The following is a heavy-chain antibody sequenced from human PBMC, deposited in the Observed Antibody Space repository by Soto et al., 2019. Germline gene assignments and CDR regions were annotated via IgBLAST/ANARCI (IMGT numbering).Heavy chain of an antibody. CDR2: ISSSSSYI. CDR3: ARAPYYYDSSGYFLF. CDR1: GFTFSSYS. Sequence: PGGSLRLSCAASGFTFSSYSMNWVRQAPGKGLEWVSSISSSSSYIYYADSVKGRFTISRDNAKNSLYLQMNSLRAEDTAVYYCARAPYYYDSSGYFLFWGQGTLVTSPQ. V-gene: IGHV3-21*01. D-gene: IGHD3-22*01. J-gene: IGHJ4*02.